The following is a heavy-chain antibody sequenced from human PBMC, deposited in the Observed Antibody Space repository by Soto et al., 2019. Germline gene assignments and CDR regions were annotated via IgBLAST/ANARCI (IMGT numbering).Heavy chain of an antibody. Sequence: VPLVESGGGSVQPGGSLRLSCVASGITFSGFWMHWVRQVPGKGLVWVACVDSAGSGTSYADSVKGRFTISRDNAKNTLSLQMDSLRVEDTAVYYCATVFEHWGQGIPVTVSS. J-gene: IGHJ4*02. CDR3: ATVFEH. V-gene: IGHV3-74*01. CDR1: GITFSGFW. CDR2: VDSAGSGT.